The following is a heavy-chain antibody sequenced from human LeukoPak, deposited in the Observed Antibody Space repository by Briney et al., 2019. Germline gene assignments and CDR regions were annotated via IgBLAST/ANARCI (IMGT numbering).Heavy chain of an antibody. CDR3: AKDDEYSYGTDY. J-gene: IGHJ4*02. D-gene: IGHD5-18*01. Sequence: GGSLRLSCVASGFTFSSYAMTWVRQAPGKGLEWVSAISGSGGSTYYADSVKGRFTISRDNSKNTPYLQMNSLRAEDTAVYYCAKDDEYSYGTDYWGQGTLVTVSS. CDR2: ISGSGGST. V-gene: IGHV3-23*01. CDR1: GFTFSSYA.